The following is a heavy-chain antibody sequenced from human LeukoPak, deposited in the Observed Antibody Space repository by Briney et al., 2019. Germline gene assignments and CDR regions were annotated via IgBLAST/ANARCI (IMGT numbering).Heavy chain of an antibody. J-gene: IGHJ4*02. V-gene: IGHV3-48*03. CDR2: ISSSGSTI. CDR1: GFTFSSYE. D-gene: IGHD2-15*01. CDR3: ARGGQDIVVVVAATYYSDY. Sequence: GGSLRLSCAASGFTFSSYEMNWVRQAPGKGLEWVSYISSSGSTIYYADSVKGRFTISRDNAKNSLYLQMNSLRAEDTAVYYCARGGQDIVVVVAATYYSDYWGQGTLVTVSS.